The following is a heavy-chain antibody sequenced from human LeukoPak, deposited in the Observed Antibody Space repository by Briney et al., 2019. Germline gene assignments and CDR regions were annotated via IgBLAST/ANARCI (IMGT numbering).Heavy chain of an antibody. J-gene: IGHJ4*02. Sequence: PAETLSLSCAGSGFAFSDYSMNWVRQAPAKGLEWLSYISHSGSTIYYAGAVRGLVTISRDNPKKLLYLQMGSLGDGDRAGYYCAKYRFSFDYWGQGTLVTVSS. D-gene: IGHD3-16*02. CDR1: GFAFSDYS. V-gene: IGHV3-48*02. CDR2: ISHSGSTI. CDR3: AKYRFSFDY.